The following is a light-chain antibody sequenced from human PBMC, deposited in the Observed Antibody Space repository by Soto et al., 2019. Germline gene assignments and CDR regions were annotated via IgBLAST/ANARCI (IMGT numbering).Light chain of an antibody. V-gene: IGKV1-33*01. CDR1: QDISNY. J-gene: IGKJ4*02. Sequence: DIQMTQSPSSLSASVGDRVTITCQASQDISNYLNWYQQKPGKAPKLLIYDASNLETGVPSRFSGSESGTDFTFTISSLQPEDIATYYCQQYDKRPPLTFGGGTKVDIK. CDR2: DAS. CDR3: QQYDKRPPLT.